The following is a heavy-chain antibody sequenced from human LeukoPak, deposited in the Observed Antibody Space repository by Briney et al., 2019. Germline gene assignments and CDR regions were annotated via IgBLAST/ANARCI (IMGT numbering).Heavy chain of an antibody. J-gene: IGHJ4*02. Sequence: ASVKVSCKASGYTFTSYGISWVRQAPGQGLEWMGWISAYNGNTNYAQKSQGRVTITADKSTSTAYMELSSLRSEDTAVYYCARVDGGGYWGQGTLVTVSS. CDR1: GYTFTSYG. D-gene: IGHD2-21*01. CDR3: ARVDGGGY. CDR2: ISAYNGNT. V-gene: IGHV1-18*01.